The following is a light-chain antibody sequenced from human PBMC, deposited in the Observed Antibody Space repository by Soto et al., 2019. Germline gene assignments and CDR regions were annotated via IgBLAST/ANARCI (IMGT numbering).Light chain of an antibody. Sequence: QSVLTQPPSASGSPGQSVTISCTGPSSDVGGYNYVSWYQQYPGKAPKFMIYDVSNRPSGVSNRFSGSKSGNTASLTISGLQAEDEADYYCSSYISSSTYVFGTGTKVTVL. J-gene: IGLJ1*01. CDR3: SSYISSSTYV. V-gene: IGLV2-14*01. CDR2: DVS. CDR1: SSDVGGYNY.